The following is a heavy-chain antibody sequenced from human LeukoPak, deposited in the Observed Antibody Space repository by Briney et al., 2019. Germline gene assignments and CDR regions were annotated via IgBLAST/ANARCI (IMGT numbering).Heavy chain of an antibody. D-gene: IGHD3-9*01. Sequence: SVKVSCKASGGTFSSYAISWVRQAPGQGLEWMGGIIPIFGTANYAQKFQGRVTITTDESTSTAYMELSSLRSEDTAVYYCARDKASFDWSGPSSGGHYFDYWGQGTLVTVSS. CDR1: GGTFSSYA. CDR3: ARDKASFDWSGPSSGGHYFDY. J-gene: IGHJ4*02. CDR2: IIPIFGTA. V-gene: IGHV1-69*05.